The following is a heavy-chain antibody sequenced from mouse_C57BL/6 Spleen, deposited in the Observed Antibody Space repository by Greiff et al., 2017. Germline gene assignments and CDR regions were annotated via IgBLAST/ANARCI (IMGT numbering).Heavy chain of an antibody. Sequence: LVESVAELVRPGASVKLSCTASGFNIKNTYMHWVKQRPEQGLEWIGRIDPANGNTKYAPKFQGTATITAETSSNTAYLQLSSLTSEDTAIYYCARSYYSNRYYYAMDYWGQGTSVTVSS. J-gene: IGHJ4*01. V-gene: IGHV14-3*01. CDR3: ARSYYSNRYYYAMDY. CDR1: GFNIKNTY. D-gene: IGHD2-5*01. CDR2: IDPANGNT.